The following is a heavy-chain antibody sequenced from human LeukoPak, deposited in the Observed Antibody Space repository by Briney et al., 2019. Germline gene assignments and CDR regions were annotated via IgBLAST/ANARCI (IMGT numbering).Heavy chain of an antibody. CDR2: IYYSGST. J-gene: IGHJ5*02. CDR3: ARVGSIAAAIGPFDP. CDR1: GGSISSYY. D-gene: IGHD6-13*01. V-gene: IGHV4-59*01. Sequence: SETLSLTCTVSGGSISSYYWSWIRQPPGKGLEWIGYIYYSGSTNYNSSLKSRVTISVDTSKNRFSLKLSSVTAADTAVYYCARVGSIAAAIGPFDPWGQGTLVTVSS.